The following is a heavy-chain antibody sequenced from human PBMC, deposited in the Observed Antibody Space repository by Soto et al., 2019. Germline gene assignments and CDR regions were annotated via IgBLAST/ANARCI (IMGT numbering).Heavy chain of an antibody. CDR2: IWYDGSNK. J-gene: IGHJ5*02. V-gene: IGHV3-33*01. D-gene: IGHD2-2*02. CDR1: GFTFRSYG. Sequence: VRLSCAASGFTFRSYGMHWVRQAPGKGLEWVAVIWYDGSNKYYADSAKGRFTISRDNSKNTLYLQMNSLRAEDTAVYYCARDLVPAAISSRCFDPWGQRTLVTVSS. CDR3: ARDLVPAAISSRCFDP.